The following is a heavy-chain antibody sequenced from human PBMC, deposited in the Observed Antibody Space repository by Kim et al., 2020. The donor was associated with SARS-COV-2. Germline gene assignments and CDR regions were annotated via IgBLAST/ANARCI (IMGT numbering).Heavy chain of an antibody. D-gene: IGHD1-26*01. Sequence: SETLSLTCTVSGGSVSAGNFYWNWIRQPPGKGLEWIGSISYSGRANYNPSLMSRTTISADTSKNQFSLKLISVTTADSAVYYCARGWEQISPGEWGQGILVSVSS. CDR2: ISYSGRA. CDR1: GGSVSAGNFY. CDR3: ARGWEQISPGE. V-gene: IGHV4-61*01. J-gene: IGHJ4*02.